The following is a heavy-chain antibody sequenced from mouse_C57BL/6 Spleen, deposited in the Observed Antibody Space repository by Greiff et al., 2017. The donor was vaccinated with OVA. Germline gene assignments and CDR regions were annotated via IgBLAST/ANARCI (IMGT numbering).Heavy chain of an antibody. CDR1: GFNINDYY. CDR2: IDPEDGET. D-gene: IGHD2-4*01. J-gene: IGHJ4*01. V-gene: IGHV14-2*01. CDR3: ARAFDYDNAMDY. Sequence: EVQLQQSGAELVKPGASVKLSCTASGFNINDYYMHWVKQRTEQGLEWIGRIDPEDGETKYAAKFQGKATITADTSSNTAYLQLSSLTSEDTAVYYCARAFDYDNAMDYWGQGTSVTVSS.